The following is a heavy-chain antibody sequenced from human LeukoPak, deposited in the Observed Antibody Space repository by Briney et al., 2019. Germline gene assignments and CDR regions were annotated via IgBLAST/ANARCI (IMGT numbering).Heavy chain of an antibody. J-gene: IGHJ4*02. V-gene: IGHV3-23*01. CDR1: GFTFSSYD. CDR2: ISGSGGST. D-gene: IGHD1-20*01. CDR3: ARYPTLNWNDANTLDY. Sequence: PGGSLRLSCAASGFTFSSYDMSWVRQAPGKGLEWVSAISGSGGSTYYADSVKGRFTISRDNSEKKLYLQMNSLRSDDTAVYYCARYPTLNWNDANTLDYWGQGTLVTVSS.